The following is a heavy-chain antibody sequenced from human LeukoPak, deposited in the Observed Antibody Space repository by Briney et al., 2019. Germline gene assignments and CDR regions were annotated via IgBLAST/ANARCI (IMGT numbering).Heavy chain of an antibody. J-gene: IGHJ6*03. CDR3: ARRLITTLGGYYYYYMDV. V-gene: IGHV3-23*01. CDR1: GFTFSSYA. D-gene: IGHD3-22*01. Sequence: GGSLRLSCAASGFTFSSYAMRWVRQAPGKGLEWVSAISGSSRTTYYADSVKGRFTISRDNSKNTVYLQMSSLRAEDTAVYYCARRLITTLGGYYYYYMDVWGKGTTVTISS. CDR2: ISGSSRTT.